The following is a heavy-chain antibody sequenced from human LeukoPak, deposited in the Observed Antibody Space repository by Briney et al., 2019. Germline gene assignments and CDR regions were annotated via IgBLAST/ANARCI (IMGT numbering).Heavy chain of an antibody. J-gene: IGHJ3*02. Sequence: GGSLRLSCAASGFTFSSYAMSWVRQAPGKGLEWVSSISGSGGNTYYADSVKGRFTISRDDSKNTLYLQMNSLRAEDTAVYYCARPLRVVITPSHAFDIWGQGTMVTVSS. V-gene: IGHV3-23*01. CDR2: ISGSGGNT. D-gene: IGHD3-22*01. CDR3: ARPLRVVITPSHAFDI. CDR1: GFTFSSYA.